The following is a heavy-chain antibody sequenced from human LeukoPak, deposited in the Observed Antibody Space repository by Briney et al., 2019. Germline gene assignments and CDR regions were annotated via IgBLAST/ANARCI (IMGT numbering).Heavy chain of an antibody. CDR3: ARDVHDYMDV. CDR2: IYYSGST. J-gene: IGHJ6*03. CDR1: GGSLSSGDYY. Sequence: SQTLSLTCTVSGGSLSSGDYYWSWIRQPPGKGLEWIGYIYYSGSTYYNPSLKSRVTISVDTSKNQFSLKLSSVTAADTAVYYCARDVHDYMDVWAKGPRSPSP. V-gene: IGHV4-30-4*08.